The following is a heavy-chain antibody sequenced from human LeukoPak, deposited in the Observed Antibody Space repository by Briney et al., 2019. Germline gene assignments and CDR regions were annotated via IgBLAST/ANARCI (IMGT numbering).Heavy chain of an antibody. D-gene: IGHD3-3*01. V-gene: IGHV3-11*04. CDR3: AREEENDFWSGYYRSYIGYYYYMDV. CDR1: GFTFSDYY. J-gene: IGHJ6*03. CDR2: ISSSGSTI. Sequence: GGSLRLSCAASGFTFSDYYMSWIRQAPGKGLEWVSYISSSGSTIYYADSVKGRFTISRDNAKNSLYLQMNSLRAEDTAVYYCAREEENDFWSGYYRSYIGYYYYMDVWGKGTTVTVSS.